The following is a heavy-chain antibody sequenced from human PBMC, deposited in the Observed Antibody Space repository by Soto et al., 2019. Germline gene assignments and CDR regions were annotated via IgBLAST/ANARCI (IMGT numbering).Heavy chain of an antibody. D-gene: IGHD3-3*01. CDR1: GYTFTSYG. CDR2: ISAYNGNT. V-gene: IGHV1-18*04. J-gene: IGHJ6*02. CDR3: ARGGVGWSVYSRVDYYYGMDV. Sequence: GASVKVSCKASGYTFTSYGISWVRQAPGQGLEWMGWISAYNGNTNYAQKLQGRVTMTTDTSTSTAYMELRSLRSDDTAVYYCARGGVGWSVYSRVDYYYGMDVWGQGTTVTVSS.